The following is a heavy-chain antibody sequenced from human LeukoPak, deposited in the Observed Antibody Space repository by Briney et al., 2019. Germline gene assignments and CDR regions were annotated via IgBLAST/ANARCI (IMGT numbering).Heavy chain of an antibody. V-gene: IGHV3-30*18. J-gene: IGHJ4*02. CDR2: ISYDGSNK. CDR3: AKDRIRPNYYDSSGYSYFDY. D-gene: IGHD3-22*01. CDR1: GFTFSSYG. Sequence: GGSLRLSCAASGFTFSSYGMHWVRQAPGKGLEWMAVISYDGSNKYYADSVKGRFTISRDNSKNTLYLQMNSLRAEDTAVYYCAKDRIRPNYYDSSGYSYFDYWGQGTLVTVSS.